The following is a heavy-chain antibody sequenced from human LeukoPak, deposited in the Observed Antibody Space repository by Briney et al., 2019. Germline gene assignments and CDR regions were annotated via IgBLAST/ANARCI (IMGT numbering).Heavy chain of an antibody. D-gene: IGHD6-13*01. CDR2: ISYSGST. CDR3: ARQGHSISWLFDY. J-gene: IGHJ4*02. V-gene: IGHV4-39*01. CDR1: GGSISSSSNY. Sequence: SETLSPTCIVSGGSISSSSNYWGWTRQPPGKGLEWIGSISYSGSTYYNPSLKSRVTISVDTSKNEFSLKLSSVTATDTAIYYCARQGHSISWLFDYWGRGTLVTVSS.